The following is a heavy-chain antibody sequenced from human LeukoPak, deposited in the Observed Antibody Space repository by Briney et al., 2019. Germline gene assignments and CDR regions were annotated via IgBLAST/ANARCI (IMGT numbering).Heavy chain of an antibody. D-gene: IGHD3/OR15-3a*01. CDR2: IGIRGTLI. CDR1: GFTFSESA. V-gene: IGHV3-48*01. CDR3: ARDFWTPYD. Sequence: HPGGSLRLSCAASGFTFSESAINWVRQGPEKGLQWVAYIGIRGTLIQYADSVKGRFTISRDDAQNSVYLQLNTLRVEDTAVYYCARDFWTPYDWGQGTLVTVSS. J-gene: IGHJ4*02.